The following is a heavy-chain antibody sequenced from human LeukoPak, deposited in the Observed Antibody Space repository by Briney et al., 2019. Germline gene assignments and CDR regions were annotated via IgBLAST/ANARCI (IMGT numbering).Heavy chain of an antibody. J-gene: IGHJ4*02. CDR1: GYTFTGYY. D-gene: IGHD3-22*01. V-gene: IGHV1-2*06. Sequence: ASVKVSCKASGYTFTGYYMHGVRQAPGQGREWMGRINPNSGGTNYAQKFQGRVTMTRDTSIRTAYLELSRLRSDDTAVYYCASRAYYYDSSGYFSWGQGTLVTVSS. CDR2: INPNSGGT. CDR3: ASRAYYYDSSGYFS.